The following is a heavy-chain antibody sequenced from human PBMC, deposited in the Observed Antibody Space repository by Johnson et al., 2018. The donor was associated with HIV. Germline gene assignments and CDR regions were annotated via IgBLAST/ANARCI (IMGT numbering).Heavy chain of an antibody. CDR2: ISGSGGST. CDR1: GFTFSSYA. Sequence: VQLVESGGGLVQPGGSLRLSCAASGFTFSSYAMSWVRQAPGKGLEWVSAISGSGGSTYYAESVKGRFTISRDNSKNTLYLQMNNLRVEDTAVDYCASDGESQQLPLGDAFDIWGQGTMVTVSS. D-gene: IGHD6-13*01. CDR3: ASDGESQQLPLGDAFDI. J-gene: IGHJ3*02. V-gene: IGHV3-23*04.